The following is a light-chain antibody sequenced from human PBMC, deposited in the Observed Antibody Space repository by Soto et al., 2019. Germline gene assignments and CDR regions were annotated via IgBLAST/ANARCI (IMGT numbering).Light chain of an antibody. CDR2: RDN. CDR1: SSNIGFDY. CDR3: ASWDDCLSGPRV. J-gene: IGLJ1*01. V-gene: IGLV1-47*01. Sequence: QSVLTQPPSASGTPGQRVTISCSGSSSNIGFDYVYWYQQVPGTAPKLLIYRDNQRPSGVPDRFSGSKSGTSASLAISGLRSEDEADYYCASWDDCLSGPRVFGTGTKVTVL.